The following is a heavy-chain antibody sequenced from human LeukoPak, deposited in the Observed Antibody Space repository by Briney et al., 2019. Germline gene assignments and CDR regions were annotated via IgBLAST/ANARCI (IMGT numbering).Heavy chain of an antibody. V-gene: IGHV1-69*04. CDR3: ARASSVDLYCSSTSCYTGYYYYGMDV. Sequence: ASVKVSCKASGGTFSSYAISWVRQAPGQGLEWMGRIIPILGIANYAQKFQGRVTITADKSTSTAYMELSSLRSEDTAVYYCARASSVDLYCSSTSCYTGYYYYGMDVWGQGTTVTVSS. J-gene: IGHJ6*02. D-gene: IGHD2-2*02. CDR1: GGTFSSYA. CDR2: IIPILGIA.